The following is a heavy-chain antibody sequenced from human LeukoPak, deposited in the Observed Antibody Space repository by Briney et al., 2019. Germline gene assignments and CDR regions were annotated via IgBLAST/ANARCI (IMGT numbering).Heavy chain of an antibody. J-gene: IGHJ4*02. D-gene: IGHD3-22*01. CDR1: GDSISSSRYY. CDR3: ARLSHYSDSSGYHLGSYYFDY. V-gene: IGHV4-39*01. Sequence: ASETLSLTCTVSGDSISSSRYYWGWARQPPGKGLEGIGNINYSGITQHNPSVKSRVTLSVDTSKNQFSLKLSSVTATDTAVYYCARLSHYSDSSGYHLGSYYFDYWGQGTLVTVSS. CDR2: INYSGIT.